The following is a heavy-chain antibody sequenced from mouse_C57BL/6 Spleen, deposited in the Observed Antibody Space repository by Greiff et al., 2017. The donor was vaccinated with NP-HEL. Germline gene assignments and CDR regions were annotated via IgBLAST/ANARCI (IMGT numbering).Heavy chain of an antibody. CDR3: ARHGDYYGSSGWYYFDY. CDR2: ISNGGGST. Sequence: EVQRVESGGGLVQPGGSLKLSCAASGFTFSDYYMYWVRQTPEKRLEWVAYISNGGGSTYYPDTVKGRFTISRENAKNTLYLQMSRLKSEDTAMYDCARHGDYYGSSGWYYFDYWGQGTTLTVSS. CDR1: GFTFSDYY. J-gene: IGHJ2*01. D-gene: IGHD1-1*01. V-gene: IGHV5-12*01.